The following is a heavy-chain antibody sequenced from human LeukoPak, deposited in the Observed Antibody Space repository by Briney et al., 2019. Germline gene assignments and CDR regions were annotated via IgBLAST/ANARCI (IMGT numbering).Heavy chain of an antibody. CDR3: ARGGGSGWSLPDY. CDR1: GYIFSNYG. CDR2: ISGHSGNT. Sequence: ASVKVSCKASGYIFSNYGITWVRQAPGHGLEWMGWISGHSGNTNYAQKFQDRATMTTDTSTSTAYMELRSLRSDDTAVYYCARGGGSGWSLPDYWGQGTLVTVSS. D-gene: IGHD6-13*01. V-gene: IGHV1-18*01. J-gene: IGHJ4*02.